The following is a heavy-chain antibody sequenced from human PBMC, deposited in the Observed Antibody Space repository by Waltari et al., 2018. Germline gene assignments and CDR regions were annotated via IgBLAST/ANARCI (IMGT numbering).Heavy chain of an antibody. D-gene: IGHD7-27*01. CDR2: INHSGST. CDR3: ARGRTGGRKPPVYYFDY. Sequence: QVQLQQWGAGLLKPSETLSLTCAVYGGSFSGYYWSWIRQPPGKGLEWIGEINHSGSTNYNPSLKSRVTISVDTSKNQFSLKLSSVTAADTAVYYCARGRTGGRKPPVYYFDYWGQGTLVTVSS. CDR1: GGSFSGYY. V-gene: IGHV4-34*01. J-gene: IGHJ4*02.